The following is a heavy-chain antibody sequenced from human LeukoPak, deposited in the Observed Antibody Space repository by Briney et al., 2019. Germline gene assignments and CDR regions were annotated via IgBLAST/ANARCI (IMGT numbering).Heavy chain of an antibody. J-gene: IGHJ4*02. CDR1: GGSLSGYY. CDR2: INHSGST. CDR3: ARGGRYYGSGSYYNYY. Sequence: SETLSLTCAVYGGSLSGYYWSWIRQPPGKGLEWIGEINHSGSTNYNPSLKSRVTISVDTSKNQFSLKLSSVTAADTAVYYCARGGRYYGSGSYYNYYWGQGTLVTVSS. D-gene: IGHD3-10*01. V-gene: IGHV4-34*01.